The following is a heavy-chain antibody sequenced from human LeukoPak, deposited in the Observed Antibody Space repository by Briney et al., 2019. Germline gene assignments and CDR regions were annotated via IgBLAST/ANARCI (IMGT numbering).Heavy chain of an antibody. CDR3: ARWTKSYYYGSGSYLY. Sequence: SETLSLTCAVYGGSFSAYYWSWIRQPPGKGLEWIGEINHSGSTNYNPSLKSRVTISVDTSKNQFSLKLSSVTAADTAVYYCARWTKSYYYGSGSYLYWGQGTLVTVSS. D-gene: IGHD3-10*01. J-gene: IGHJ4*02. CDR1: GGSFSAYY. CDR2: INHSGST. V-gene: IGHV4-34*01.